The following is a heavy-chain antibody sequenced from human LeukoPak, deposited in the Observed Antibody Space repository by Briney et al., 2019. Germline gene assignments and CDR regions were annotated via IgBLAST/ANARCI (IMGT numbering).Heavy chain of an antibody. CDR1: GFTFDDYA. D-gene: IGHD3-9*01. Sequence: GRSLRLSCAASGFTFDDYAMHWVRQAPGKGLEWVSGISWNSGSIGYADSVKGRFTISRDNAKNSLYLQMNSLRVEDTALYYCAKGVAVRRYFDWEYGMDVWGQGTTVTVSS. CDR2: ISWNSGSI. J-gene: IGHJ6*02. CDR3: AKGVAVRRYFDWEYGMDV. V-gene: IGHV3-9*01.